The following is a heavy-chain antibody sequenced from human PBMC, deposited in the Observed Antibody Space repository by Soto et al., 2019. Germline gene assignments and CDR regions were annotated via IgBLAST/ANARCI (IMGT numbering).Heavy chain of an antibody. J-gene: IGHJ6*03. Sequence: GGSLRLSCAASGFTFSSYWMSWVRQAPGKGLEWVANIKQDGSEKYYVDSVKGLFTISRDNAKNSLYLQMNSLRAEDTAVYYCARVRGPTVTLYYYYYMDVWGKGTTVTVSS. CDR1: GFTFSSYW. V-gene: IGHV3-7*01. CDR2: IKQDGSEK. D-gene: IGHD4-4*01. CDR3: ARVRGPTVTLYYYYYMDV.